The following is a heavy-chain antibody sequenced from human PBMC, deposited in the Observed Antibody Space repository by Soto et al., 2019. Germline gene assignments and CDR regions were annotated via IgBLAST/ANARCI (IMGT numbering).Heavy chain of an antibody. CDR2: IIPTSNTA. J-gene: IGHJ6*02. V-gene: IGHV1-69*05. CDR3: AREALHYYNGMDV. CDR1: GGTFSSYA. Sequence: ASVKVSCKASGGTFSSYAISWVRQAPGQGLEWMGGIIPTSNTATYSQNFQGRVTMTRDTSTSTVYMELNSLGSEDTAVYFCAREALHYYNGMDVWGQGTPVTVSS.